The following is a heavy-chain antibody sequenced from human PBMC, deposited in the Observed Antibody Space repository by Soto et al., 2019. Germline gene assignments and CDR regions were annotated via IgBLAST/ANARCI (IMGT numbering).Heavy chain of an antibody. CDR2: SYYSGST. CDR1: GGSISSYY. V-gene: IGHV4-59*01. D-gene: IGHD6-19*01. Sequence: QVQLQESGPGLVKPSETLSLTCTVSGGSISSYYWSWIRQPPGKGLEWIGYSYYSGSTNYNPSLKSRVTLSVDTSKNQFSLKLSSVTAADTAVYYCARDVAGHDYWGQGTLVTVSS. CDR3: ARDVAGHDY. J-gene: IGHJ4*02.